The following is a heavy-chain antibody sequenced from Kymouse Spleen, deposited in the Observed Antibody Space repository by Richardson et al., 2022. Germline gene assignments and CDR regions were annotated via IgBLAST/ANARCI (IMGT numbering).Heavy chain of an antibody. D-gene: IGHD6-19*01. CDR3: ARSIAVAGTRYYYYGMDV. V-gene: IGHV3-33*01. CDR1: GFTFSSYG. CDR2: IWYDGSNK. Sequence: QVQLVESGGGVVQPGRSLRLSCAASGFTFSSYGMHWVRQAPGKGLEWVAVIWYDGSNKYYADSVKGRFTISRDNSKNTLYLQMNSLRAEDTAVYYCARSIAVAGTRYYYYGMDVWGQGTTVTVSS. J-gene: IGHJ6*02.